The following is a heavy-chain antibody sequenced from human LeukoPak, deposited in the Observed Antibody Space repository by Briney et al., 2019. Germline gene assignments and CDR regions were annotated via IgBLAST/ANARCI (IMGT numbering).Heavy chain of an antibody. V-gene: IGHV4-59*08. J-gene: IGHJ4*02. Sequence: SETLSLTCTVSGGSIISYYWSWIRQPPGRALEWIGYIYYSGSNNYNPSLKSRVTILVDTSNNQFSLRLTSVTAADTAVYYCARGSQVGRAAAAFDYWGQGALVTVSS. CDR1: GGSIISYY. D-gene: IGHD6-13*01. CDR3: ARGSQVGRAAAAFDY. CDR2: IYYSGSN.